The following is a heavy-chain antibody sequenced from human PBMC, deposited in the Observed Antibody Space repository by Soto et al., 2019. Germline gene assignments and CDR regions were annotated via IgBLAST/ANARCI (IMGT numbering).Heavy chain of an antibody. D-gene: IGHD3-10*01. J-gene: IGHJ6*02. CDR3: ASFDGTLVRGGRSSPYEMDV. V-gene: IGHV1-69*01. CDR1: GGTFNNYA. CDR2: IIPTFGTG. Sequence: QVLLVQSGPEVKKPGSSVKVSCKASGGTFNNYAINWVRQAPGKGLEWMGGIIPTFGTGNHAQKFQGRVTITADESPTTAYMELNSLRSEDPAIDFCASFDGTLVRGGRSSPYEMDVWGQGTTVIVSS.